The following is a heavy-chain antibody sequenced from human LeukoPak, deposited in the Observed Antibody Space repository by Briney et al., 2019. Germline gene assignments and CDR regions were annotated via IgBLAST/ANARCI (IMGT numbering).Heavy chain of an antibody. CDR2: MDPNGGNT. CDR1: GYTFTSYD. D-gene: IGHD3-16*01. J-gene: IGHJ4*02. CDR3: ARITWKKAFDY. V-gene: IGHV1-8*01. Sequence: ASVKVSCKASGYTFTSYDINWVRQATGQGLEWMGWMDPNGGNTGYAQKFQGRVTMTRNTSISTAYMELSSLRSEDTAVYYCARITWKKAFDYWGQGTLVTVSS.